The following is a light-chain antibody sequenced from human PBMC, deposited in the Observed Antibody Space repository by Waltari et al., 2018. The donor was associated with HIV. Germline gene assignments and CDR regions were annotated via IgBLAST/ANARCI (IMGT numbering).Light chain of an antibody. V-gene: IGKV1-5*03. CDR3: QQYNSYLYT. CDR2: KAS. J-gene: IGKJ2*01. CDR1: RSISSW. Sequence: DIQMTQSPSTLSASVGDRVTITCRASRSISSWLAWYQQKPGKAPKLLIQKASSLESGVPSRFSGSGSGTEFTLTISSLQPDDFATYYCQQYNSYLYTFGQGTKLEIK.